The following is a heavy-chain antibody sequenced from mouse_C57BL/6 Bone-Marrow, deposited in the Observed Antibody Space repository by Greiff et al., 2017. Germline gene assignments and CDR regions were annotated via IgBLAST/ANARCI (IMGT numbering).Heavy chain of an antibody. CDR3: ARSYYGNYEAY. CDR1: GYTFTRYW. V-gene: IGHV1-55*01. Sequence: QVQLQQPGAELVKPGASVKMSCKASGYTFTRYWITWVPQRPGQGLEWIVDLYPGSGSTTSNEKFKSKATLTVATSSSTAYMQLSSLTSADSAVYYCARSYYGNYEAYWGQGTLGTVSA. J-gene: IGHJ3*01. CDR2: LYPGSGST. D-gene: IGHD2-1*01.